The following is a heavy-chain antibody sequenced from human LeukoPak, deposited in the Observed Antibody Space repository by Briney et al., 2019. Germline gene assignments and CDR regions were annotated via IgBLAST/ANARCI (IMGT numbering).Heavy chain of an antibody. CDR1: GFTFKNYA. CDR3: AKQLGYCSDGSCYFPY. J-gene: IGHJ4*02. CDR2: ISGDAVTS. Sequence: PEGSLRLSCAASGFTFKNYAMNWVRQSPGQGLEXVSTISGDAVTSWYADSVKGRFTVSRDNSKNIVFLQMNNLRAEDTAVYYCAKQLGYCSDGSCYFPYWGQGTPVTVSS. D-gene: IGHD2-15*01. V-gene: IGHV3-23*01.